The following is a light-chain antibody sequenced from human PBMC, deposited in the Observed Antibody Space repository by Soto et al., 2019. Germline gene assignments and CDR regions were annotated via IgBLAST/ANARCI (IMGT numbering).Light chain of an antibody. J-gene: IGLJ3*02. V-gene: IGLV1-40*01. Sequence: QSVLTQPPSVSGAPGQRVTISCAGSSSDIGAGHDVHWYQQLPGTAPKVVIYGNDNRPSGVPVRFSGSKSGASASLAITGLQAEDEADYYCQSYDSSLRGWVFGGGTKLTVL. CDR3: QSYDSSLRGWV. CDR2: GND. CDR1: SSDIGAGHD.